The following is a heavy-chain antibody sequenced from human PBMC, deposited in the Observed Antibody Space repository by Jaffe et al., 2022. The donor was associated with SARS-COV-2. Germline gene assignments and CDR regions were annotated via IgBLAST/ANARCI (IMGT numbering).Heavy chain of an antibody. D-gene: IGHD6-25*01. J-gene: IGHJ3*02. V-gene: IGHV3-9*01. Sequence: EVQLVESGGGLVQPGRSLRLSCAASGFTFDDYAMHWVRQAPGKGLEWVSGISWNSGSIGYADSVKGRFTISRDNAKNSLYLQMNSLRAEDTALYYCAKDYQQRGAFDIWGQGTMVTVSS. CDR1: GFTFDDYA. CDR3: AKDYQQRGAFDI. CDR2: ISWNSGSI.